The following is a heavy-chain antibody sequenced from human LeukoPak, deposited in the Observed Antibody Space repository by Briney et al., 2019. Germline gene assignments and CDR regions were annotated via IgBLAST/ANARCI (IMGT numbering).Heavy chain of an antibody. J-gene: IGHJ4*02. CDR2: INPSGGST. V-gene: IGHV1-46*01. CDR3: ARATYGGYFDS. Sequence: GASVKVSCKASGYTFTNYFMNWVRQAPGQGLEWMGTINPSGGSTSYAQKFQGRVTMTRDTSTSTVYMELSSLRSDDTAVYCCARATYGGYFDSWGQGTLVTVSS. D-gene: IGHD2-8*01. CDR1: GYTFTNYF.